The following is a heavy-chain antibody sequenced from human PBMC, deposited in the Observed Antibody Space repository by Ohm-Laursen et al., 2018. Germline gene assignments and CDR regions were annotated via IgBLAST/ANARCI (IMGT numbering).Heavy chain of an antibody. V-gene: IGHV3-53*01. CDR3: AKDFLHDY. CDR1: GFTVSSTY. Sequence: SLRLSCAASGFTVSSTYMSWVRQAPGKGLEWVSVLYSGGSTYYADSVKGRFTISRDNSKNTLYLQMNSLRAEDTAVYYCAKDFLHDYWGQGTLVTVSS. D-gene: IGHD2/OR15-2a*01. J-gene: IGHJ4*02. CDR2: LYSGGST.